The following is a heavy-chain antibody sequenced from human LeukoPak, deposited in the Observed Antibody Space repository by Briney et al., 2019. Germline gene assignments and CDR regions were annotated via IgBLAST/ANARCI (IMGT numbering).Heavy chain of an antibody. D-gene: IGHD2-15*01. CDR2: IHYSGST. J-gene: IGHJ6*03. CDR3: ARVRCSGGSCPYYYYYYYMDV. Sequence: PSETLSLTCAVSGGSISSSSYYWAWIRQPPGTGLEWLGSIHYSGSTYYNPSLQSRVTISIDTSKNQFSLKLRFVTAADTAVYYCARVRCSGGSCPYYYYYYYMDVWGKGTTVTVSS. V-gene: IGHV4-39*07. CDR1: GGSISSSSYY.